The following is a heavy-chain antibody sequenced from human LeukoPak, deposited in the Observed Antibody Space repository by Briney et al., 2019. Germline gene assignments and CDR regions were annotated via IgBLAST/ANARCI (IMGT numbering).Heavy chain of an antibody. Sequence: SQTLSLTCTVSGGSISSGDYYWSWIRQPPGKGLEWIGYIYYSGSTYYNPSLKSRVTISVDTSKNQFSLKLSSVTAADTAVYYCARVWWGYRLIDYWGQGTLVTVSS. J-gene: IGHJ4*02. CDR3: ARVWWGYRLIDY. D-gene: IGHD2-21*01. CDR1: GGSISSGDYY. CDR2: IYYSGST. V-gene: IGHV4-30-4*08.